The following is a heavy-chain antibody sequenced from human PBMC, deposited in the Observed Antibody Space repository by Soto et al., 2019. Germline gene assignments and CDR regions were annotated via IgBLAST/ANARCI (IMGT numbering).Heavy chain of an antibody. CDR3: ARAYGSGNSDYYYGMDV. CDR2: IFYSGST. D-gene: IGHD3-10*01. V-gene: IGHV4-59*01. CDR1: GGSISSYY. J-gene: IGHJ6*02. Sequence: QVQLQESGPGLVKPSETLSLTCTVSGGSISSYYWSWIRQPPGKGLEWIGYIFYSGSTNYSPSLKSRVTISVATSKNQLSLKLSAVTAADTAVYYCARAYGSGNSDYYYGMDVWGQGTTVTVSS.